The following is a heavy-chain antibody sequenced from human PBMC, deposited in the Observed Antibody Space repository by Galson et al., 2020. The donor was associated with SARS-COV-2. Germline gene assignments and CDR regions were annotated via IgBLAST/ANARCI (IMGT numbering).Heavy chain of an antibody. CDR3: ARLHYGEYAPEAFDI. V-gene: IGHV4-30-2*01. J-gene: IGHJ3*02. Sequence: SLTCALSGTSIRSGSYSWNWIRQPPGKGLEWIRYIPHSGGTYYNPSLKSRVTISGDRSKNQFSLRLSSVTAADTAVYYCARLHYGEYAPEAFDIWGPGTRVTVAS. CDR2: IPHSGGT. CDR1: GTSIRSGSYS. D-gene: IGHD4-17*01.